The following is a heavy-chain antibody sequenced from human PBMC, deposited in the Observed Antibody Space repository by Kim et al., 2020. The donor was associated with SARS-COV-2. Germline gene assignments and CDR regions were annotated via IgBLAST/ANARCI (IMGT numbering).Heavy chain of an antibody. CDR2: INVNGDKT. J-gene: IGHJ3*02. Sequence: GGYLRLSCAASGFTLSSYAMTWVRQAPGKGLDWVSVINVNGDKTYYADSVKGRFTISRDNSKNTLYLQANSLSAEDTALYFCAKGVQSPTMSRVAFDIWGQGTMVTVSS. D-gene: IGHD5-12*01. V-gene: IGHV3-23*01. CDR3: AKGVQSPTMSRVAFDI. CDR1: GFTLSSYA.